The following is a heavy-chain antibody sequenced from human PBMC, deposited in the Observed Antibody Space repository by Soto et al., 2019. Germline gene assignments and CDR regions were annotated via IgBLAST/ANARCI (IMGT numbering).Heavy chain of an antibody. CDR3: ARDCGGDCYSLDY. V-gene: IGHV3-33*01. CDR2: IWYDGSNK. Sequence: PGGSLRLSCAASGFTFSSYGMHWVRQAPGKGLEWVAVIWYDGSNKYYADSVKGRFTISRDNSKNTLYLQMNSLRAEDTAVYYCARDCGGDCYSLDYWGQGTLVTVSS. CDR1: GFTFSSYG. D-gene: IGHD2-21*01. J-gene: IGHJ4*02.